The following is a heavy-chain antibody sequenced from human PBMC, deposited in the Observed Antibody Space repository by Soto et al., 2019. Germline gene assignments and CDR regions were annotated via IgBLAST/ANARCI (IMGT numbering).Heavy chain of an antibody. Sequence: LSLTCTVSGGSISSGDYYWSWIRQPPGKGLEWIGYIYYSGSTYYNPSLRSRVTISVDTSKNQFSLKLSSVTAADTAVYYCARVSQGSGYYPFDYWGQGTLVTVSS. CDR2: IYYSGST. D-gene: IGHD3-3*01. J-gene: IGHJ4*02. V-gene: IGHV4-30-4*01. CDR1: GGSISSGDYY. CDR3: ARVSQGSGYYPFDY.